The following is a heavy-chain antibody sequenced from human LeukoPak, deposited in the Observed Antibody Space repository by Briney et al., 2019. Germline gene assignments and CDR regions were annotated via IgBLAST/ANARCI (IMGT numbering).Heavy chain of an antibody. CDR2: INHSGST. CDR3: ARGPSRGWYRRRDAFDI. J-gene: IGHJ3*02. V-gene: IGHV4-34*01. CDR1: GGSFSGYY. D-gene: IGHD6-19*01. Sequence: PSETLSLTCAVYGGSFSGYYWSWIRQPPGKGLEWIGEINHSGSTNYNPSLKSRVTISVDTSKNQFSLKLSSVTAADTAVYYCARGPSRGWYRRRDAFDIWGQGTMVTVSS.